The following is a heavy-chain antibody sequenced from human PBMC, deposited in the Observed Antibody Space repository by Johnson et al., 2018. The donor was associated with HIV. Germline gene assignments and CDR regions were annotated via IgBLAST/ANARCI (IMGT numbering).Heavy chain of an antibody. D-gene: IGHD3-10*01. J-gene: IGHJ3*01. CDR1: GFTFSSYA. CDR3: AKDRDYYGAGLS. CDR2: ISGSGGST. V-gene: IGHV3-23*04. Sequence: QLVESGGGLVQPGGSLRLSCAASGFTFSSYAMSWVRQAPGKGLEWVSTISGSGGSTYYADSVKGRFTISRDNSKNTLYLQMNSMRAEDTAVYYCAKDRDYYGAGLSWGQGTMVTVSS.